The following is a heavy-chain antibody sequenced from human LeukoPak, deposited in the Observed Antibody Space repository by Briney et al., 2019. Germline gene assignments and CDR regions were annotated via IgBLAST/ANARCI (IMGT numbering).Heavy chain of an antibody. D-gene: IGHD6-13*01. J-gene: IGHJ5*02. CDR2: INPNSGGT. V-gene: IGHV1-2*02. Sequence: ASVKVSCKASGYTFTGYYMPWVRQAPGQGLEWMGWINPNSGGTNYAQKFQGRVTMTRDTSISTAYMELSRLRSDDTAVYYCARDRPASSWYIPNWFDPWGQGTLVTVSS. CDR1: GYTFTGYY. CDR3: ARDRPASSWYIPNWFDP.